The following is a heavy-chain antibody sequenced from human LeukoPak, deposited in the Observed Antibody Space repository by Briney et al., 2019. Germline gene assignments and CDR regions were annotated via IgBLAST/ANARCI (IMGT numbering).Heavy chain of an antibody. J-gene: IGHJ4*02. CDR3: AREHRGYSYGSDY. D-gene: IGHD5-18*01. Sequence: ASVKVSCKASGGTFSSYAISWVRQAPGQGLEWMGRIIPILGIANYAQKFQGRVTITADKSTSTAYMELSSLRSEDTAVYYCAREHRGYSYGSDYWGQGTLVTVSS. CDR2: IIPILGIA. V-gene: IGHV1-69*04. CDR1: GGTFSSYA.